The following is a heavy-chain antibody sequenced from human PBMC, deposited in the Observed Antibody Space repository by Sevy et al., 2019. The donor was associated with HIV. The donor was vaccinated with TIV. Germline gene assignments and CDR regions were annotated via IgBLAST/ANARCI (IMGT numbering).Heavy chain of an antibody. CDR2: IIPIFGTA. V-gene: IGHV1-69*06. CDR1: GGTFSSYA. Sequence: ASVKVSCKASGGTFSSYAISWVRQAPGQGLEWMGGIIPIFGTANYAQRFQGRVTITADKSTSTVYMELSSLRSEDTAVYYCASNYYGSGSYSLGFADYWGQGTLVTVSS. J-gene: IGHJ4*02. CDR3: ASNYYGSGSYSLGFADY. D-gene: IGHD3-10*01.